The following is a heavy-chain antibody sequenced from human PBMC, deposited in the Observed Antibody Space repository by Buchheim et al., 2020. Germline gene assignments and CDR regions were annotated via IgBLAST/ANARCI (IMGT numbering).Heavy chain of an antibody. D-gene: IGHD6-19*01. Sequence: QVQLQQWGAGLLKPSETLSLTCAVYGGSFSGYYWSWIRQPPGKGLEWIGEINHSGSTNYHPSLKRRVTISVDTSKNQFPLKLSSVTAADTAVYYCARGGIAVAVHDLSYFDYWGQGTL. CDR2: INHSGST. CDR1: GGSFSGYY. V-gene: IGHV4-34*01. CDR3: ARGGIAVAVHDLSYFDY. J-gene: IGHJ4*02.